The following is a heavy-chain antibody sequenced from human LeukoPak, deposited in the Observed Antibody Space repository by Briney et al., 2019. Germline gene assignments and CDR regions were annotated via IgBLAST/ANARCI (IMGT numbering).Heavy chain of an antibody. Sequence: PGGSLRLSCAASGFTFSSYGMHWVRQAPGKGLEWVAFIRYDGSNKYYADSVKGRFTISRDNSKNTLYLQMNSLRAEDTAVYYCAKDRAYYDILTGLDYWGQGTLVTVSP. CDR2: IRYDGSNK. D-gene: IGHD3-9*01. CDR3: AKDRAYYDILTGLDY. V-gene: IGHV3-30*02. J-gene: IGHJ4*02. CDR1: GFTFSSYG.